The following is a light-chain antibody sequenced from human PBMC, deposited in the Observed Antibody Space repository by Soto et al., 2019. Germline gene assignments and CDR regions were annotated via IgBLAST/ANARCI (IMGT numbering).Light chain of an antibody. CDR2: DAS. V-gene: IGKV1-5*01. Sequence: DIQMTQSPSALSASIGDRVTITCRASQNIDTSLAWYQQKPGKAPKSLIFDASNLESGVSSRLSGSGSGTEFTLTIDNLQPDDSATYYCQHYKAFSPWTFGQGTKVDI. CDR3: QHYKAFSPWT. CDR1: QNIDTS. J-gene: IGKJ1*01.